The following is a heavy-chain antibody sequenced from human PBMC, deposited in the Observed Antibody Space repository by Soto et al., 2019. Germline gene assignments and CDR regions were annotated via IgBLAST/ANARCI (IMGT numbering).Heavy chain of an antibody. CDR1: GYTFTSYA. CDR2: INAGNGNT. D-gene: IGHD3-10*01. V-gene: IGHV1-3*01. CDR3: ASVAGPGLSFGY. Sequence: ASVKVSCKASGYTFTSYAMHWVRQAPGQRLEWMGWINAGNGNTKYSQKFQGRVTITRDTSASTAYMELSSLRSEDTAVYYCASVAGPGLSFGYWGQGTLVTVSS. J-gene: IGHJ4*02.